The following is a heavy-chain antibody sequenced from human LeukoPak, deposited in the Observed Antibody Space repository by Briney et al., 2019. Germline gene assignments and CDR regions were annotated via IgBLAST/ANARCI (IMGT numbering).Heavy chain of an antibody. D-gene: IGHD3-10*02. Sequence: GGSLTLSCAASRFTFSSYEMNWVRQAPGQGLEWVSYISSSGSTIYYADSVKGRITISRDNAKNSLYLQMNSLRAEDTAVYYCAELGITMIGGVWGKGTTVTISS. CDR1: RFTFSSYE. CDR2: ISSSGSTI. V-gene: IGHV3-48*03. J-gene: IGHJ6*04. CDR3: AELGITMIGGV.